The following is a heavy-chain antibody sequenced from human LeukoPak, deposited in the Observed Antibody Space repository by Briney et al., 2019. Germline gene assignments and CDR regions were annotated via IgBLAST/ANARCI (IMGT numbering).Heavy chain of an antibody. D-gene: IGHD6-19*01. CDR1: GFTFSSYS. V-gene: IGHV3-21*01. J-gene: IGHJ4*02. CDR2: ITTSSTYI. CDR3: ARGKYSSGWFDY. Sequence: GGSLRLSCAASGFTFSSYSMSWVRQAPGKGLGWVSSITTSSTYISYADSVKGRFTISRDNPKNSLYLQMNSLRAEDTAVYYCARGKYSSGWFDYWGQGTLVTVSS.